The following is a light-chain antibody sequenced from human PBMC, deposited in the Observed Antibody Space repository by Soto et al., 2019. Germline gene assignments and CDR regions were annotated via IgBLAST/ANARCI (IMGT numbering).Light chain of an antibody. V-gene: IGKV3-15*01. CDR1: QSVSSD. Sequence: EIVMTQSPATLSVSPGERAALSCRASQSVSSDLAWFQQKPGQAPRLLFYAASTRATGIPARFSGSGSGPEFTLTISSLQSEDFAIYYCQQYNNWPYTFGLGTRLEIK. CDR3: QQYNNWPYT. J-gene: IGKJ2*01. CDR2: AAS.